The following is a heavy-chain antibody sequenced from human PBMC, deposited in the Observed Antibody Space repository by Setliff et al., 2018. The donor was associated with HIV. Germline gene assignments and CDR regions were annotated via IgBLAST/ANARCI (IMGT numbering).Heavy chain of an antibody. CDR2: VNPISGAA. Sequence: SVKVSCKASGGNFNNYAITWVRQAPGQGLEWMGVVNPISGAANYARKFQDRVTLSADKFTTTSHMELTGLRPEDTAVYYCARDKGITIFGVVTPHAFDVWGLGTLVT. J-gene: IGHJ3*01. V-gene: IGHV1-69*06. D-gene: IGHD3-3*01. CDR3: ARDKGITIFGVVTPHAFDV. CDR1: GGNFNNYA.